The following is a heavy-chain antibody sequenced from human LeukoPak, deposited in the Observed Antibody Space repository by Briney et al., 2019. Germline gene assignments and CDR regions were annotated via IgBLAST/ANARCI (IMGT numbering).Heavy chain of an antibody. CDR1: GFTFSSYG. CDR2: IQFDGSHI. J-gene: IGHJ4*02. D-gene: IGHD2-8*01. CDR3: AKTTDQLLYSKLDY. V-gene: IGHV3-30*02. Sequence: GGSLRLSCAASGFTFSSYGMHWVRQAPGKGLEWVAFIQFDGSHIFYTDSVRGRFTISSDNSKNTLYLQMSSLRAEDTAVFYCAKTTDQLLYSKLDYWGQGTLVTVSS.